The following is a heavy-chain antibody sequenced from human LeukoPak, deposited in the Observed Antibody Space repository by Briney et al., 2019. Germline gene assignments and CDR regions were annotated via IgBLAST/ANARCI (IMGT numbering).Heavy chain of an antibody. J-gene: IGHJ1*01. V-gene: IGHV1-18*01. CDR2: ISAYNGYT. Sequence: ASVKVSCKASGYTFTNYGISWVRQAPGQGLEWMGWISAYNGYTDYAQKLQFRVTMTTDTCTSTAYMELRSLRSDDTAVYYCARDKAVTTEVTKHFQHWGQGTLVTVSS. CDR1: GYTFTNYG. CDR3: ARDKAVTTEVTKHFQH. D-gene: IGHD4-23*01.